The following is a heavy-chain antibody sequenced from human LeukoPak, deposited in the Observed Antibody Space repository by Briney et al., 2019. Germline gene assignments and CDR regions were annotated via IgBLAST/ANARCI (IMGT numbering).Heavy chain of an antibody. V-gene: IGHV3-23*01. Sequence: PGGSLRLPCAASGFTFNNYAMSWVRQAPGKGLEWLLAISGSGGSTYYADSVKGRFTISRDNSKNTLYLQMSSLRAEDTALYYCAKDILVSSGWYGVFDYWGQGTLVTVSS. J-gene: IGHJ4*02. CDR3: AKDILVSSGWYGVFDY. CDR2: ISGSGGST. D-gene: IGHD6-19*01. CDR1: GFTFNNYA.